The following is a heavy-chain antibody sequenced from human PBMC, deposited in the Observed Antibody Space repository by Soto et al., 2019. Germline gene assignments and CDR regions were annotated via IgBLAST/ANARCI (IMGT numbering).Heavy chain of an antibody. J-gene: IGHJ5*02. CDR3: ARDRLYYYDSSGYRRGFDP. CDR2: IYYSGST. CDR1: GGSISSYY. D-gene: IGHD3-22*01. V-gene: IGHV4-59*01. Sequence: SLTCTVSGGSISSYYWSWIRQPPGKGLEWIGYIYYSGSTNYNPSLKSRVTISVDTSKNQFSLKLSSVTAADTAVYYCARDRLYYYDSSGYRRGFDPWGQGTLVTVSS.